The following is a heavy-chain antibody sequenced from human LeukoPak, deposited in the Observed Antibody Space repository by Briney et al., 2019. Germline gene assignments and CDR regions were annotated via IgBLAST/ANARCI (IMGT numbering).Heavy chain of an antibody. CDR1: GGSISSGGYS. Sequence: SQTLSLTCAVSGGSISSGGYSWSWIRQPPGKGLEWIGYIYHSGSTYYNPSLKSRVTISVDRSKNQFSLKLSSVTAADTAVYYCARVQVAATFWFDPWGQGTLVTVSS. V-gene: IGHV4-30-2*01. J-gene: IGHJ5*02. D-gene: IGHD2-15*01. CDR2: IYHSGST. CDR3: ARVQVAATFWFDP.